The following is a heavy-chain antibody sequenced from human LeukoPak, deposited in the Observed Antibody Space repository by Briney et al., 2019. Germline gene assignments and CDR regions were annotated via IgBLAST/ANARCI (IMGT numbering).Heavy chain of an antibody. D-gene: IGHD5-12*01. CDR3: ARGRRYSGYEGNFDY. Sequence: PSQTLSLTCTVSGGSISSGGYYWSWIRQPPGKGLEWIGYIYHSGSTYYNPSLKSRVTISVDRSKNQFSLKLSSVTAADTAVYYCARGRRYSGYEGNFDYWGQGTLVTVSS. CDR1: GGSISSGGYY. CDR2: IYHSGST. J-gene: IGHJ4*02. V-gene: IGHV4-30-2*01.